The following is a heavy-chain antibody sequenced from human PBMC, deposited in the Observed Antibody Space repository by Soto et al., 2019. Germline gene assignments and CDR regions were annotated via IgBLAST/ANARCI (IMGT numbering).Heavy chain of an antibody. CDR2: IYYSGST. V-gene: IGHV4-30-4*01. CDR3: ARETFLYCSGGSGNPYYSSGTEV. Sequence: PPGKGLEWIGYIYYSGSTYYNPSLKSRVTISVDTSKNQFSLKLSSVTAADTAVYYCARETFLYCSGGSGNPYYSSGTEVWLQRTTVIGS. D-gene: IGHD2-15*01. J-gene: IGHJ6*01.